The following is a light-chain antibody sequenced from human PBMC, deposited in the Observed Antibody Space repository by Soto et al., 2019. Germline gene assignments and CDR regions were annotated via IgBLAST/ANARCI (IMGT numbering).Light chain of an antibody. J-gene: IGKJ2*01. V-gene: IGKV4-1*01. CDR1: QSVLYSSNNKNY. CDR3: QQYESTPPT. Sequence: DIVMTQSPDSLAVSLGERATINCKSSQSVLYSSNNKNYLAWYQQRPGQPPKLLIYWASTRESGVPDRFSGSGSGTDFTLTITSLPAADVAVYYCQQYESTPPTFGQGTKLEIK. CDR2: WAS.